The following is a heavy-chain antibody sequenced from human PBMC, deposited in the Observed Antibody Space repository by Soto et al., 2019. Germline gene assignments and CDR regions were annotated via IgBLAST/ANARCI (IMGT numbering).Heavy chain of an antibody. CDR3: ARDYGDNYNWFDP. V-gene: IGHV1-69*13. CDR2: IIPIFGTA. D-gene: IGHD4-17*01. J-gene: IGHJ5*02. CDR1: GGTFSSYA. Sequence: GASVKVSCKASGGTFSSYAISWVRQAPGQGLEWMGGIIPIFGTANYAQKFQGRVTITADESTSTAYMELSSLRSEDTAVYYCARDYGDNYNWFDPWGQGTLVTVSS.